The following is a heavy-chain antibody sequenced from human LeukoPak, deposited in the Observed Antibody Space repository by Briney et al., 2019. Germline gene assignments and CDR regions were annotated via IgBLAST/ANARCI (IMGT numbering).Heavy chain of an antibody. D-gene: IGHD3-22*01. J-gene: IGHJ4*02. CDR3: ARRADYYDSSGYYYVGYYFDY. CDR2: IYYSGST. CDR1: GGSISGSSYY. Sequence: SETLSLTCTVSGGSISGSSYYWGWIRQPPGKGLEWIGSIYYSGSTYYNPSLKSRVTISVDTSKNQFSLKLSSVTAADTAVYYCARRADYYDSSGYYYVGYYFDYWGQGTLVTVSS. V-gene: IGHV4-39*01.